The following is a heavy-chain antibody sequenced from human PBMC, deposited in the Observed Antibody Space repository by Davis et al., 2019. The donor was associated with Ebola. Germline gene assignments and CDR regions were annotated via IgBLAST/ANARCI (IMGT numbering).Heavy chain of an antibody. D-gene: IGHD2-2*01. CDR2: IKQDGSEK. CDR3: ARSGHCSSTSCYGLNWFDP. Sequence: PGGSLRLSCAAPGFTSSSYWMSWVRQAPGKGLEWVANIKQDGSEKYYVDSVKGRFTISRDNAKNSLYLQMNSLRAEDTAVYYCARSGHCSSTSCYGLNWFDPWGQGTLVTVSS. J-gene: IGHJ5*02. CDR1: GFTSSSYW. V-gene: IGHV3-7*01.